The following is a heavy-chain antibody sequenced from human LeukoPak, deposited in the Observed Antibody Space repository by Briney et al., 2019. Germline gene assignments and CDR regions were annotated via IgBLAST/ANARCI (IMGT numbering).Heavy chain of an antibody. J-gene: IGHJ3*02. D-gene: IGHD2-2*03. V-gene: IGHV3-53*01. CDR1: GFTVSNNY. CDR2: IYSGGST. CDR3: ATQGNGYCSSTSCYSGDAFDI. Sequence: PGGSLRLSCAASGFTVSNNYMSWVRQAPGKGLEGVSVIYSGGSTYYSDSVRGRFTISRDNSKNTLYLQMNSLRAEDTAVYYCATQGNGYCSSTSCYSGDAFDIWGQGTMVTVSS.